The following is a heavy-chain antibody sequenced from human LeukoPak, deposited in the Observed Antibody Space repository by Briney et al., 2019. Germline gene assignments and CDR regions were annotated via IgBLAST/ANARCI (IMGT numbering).Heavy chain of an antibody. CDR1: GFTFSSYA. J-gene: IGHJ4*02. Sequence: GGSLRLSCAASGFTFSSYAMHWVRQAPGKGLEWVAVISYDGSNKYYADSVKGRFTISRDNSKNTLYLQMNSLRAEDTAVYYCAELGITMIGGVWGQGTLVTVSS. CDR3: AELGITMIGGV. V-gene: IGHV3-30*04. D-gene: IGHD3-10*02. CDR2: ISYDGSNK.